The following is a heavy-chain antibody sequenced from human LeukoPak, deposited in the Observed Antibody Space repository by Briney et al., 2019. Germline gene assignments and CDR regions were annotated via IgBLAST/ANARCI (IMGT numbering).Heavy chain of an antibody. D-gene: IGHD5-18*01. Sequence: ASVKVSCKASGYTFTSYYMHWVRQAPGQGLEWMVIINPSGGSTSYAQKFQGRVTMTRDTSTSTVYMELSSLRSEDTAVYYCARDRDVDTAMGTAFDYWGQGTLVTVSS. CDR3: ARDRDVDTAMGTAFDY. CDR2: INPSGGST. V-gene: IGHV1-46*01. J-gene: IGHJ4*02. CDR1: GYTFTSYY.